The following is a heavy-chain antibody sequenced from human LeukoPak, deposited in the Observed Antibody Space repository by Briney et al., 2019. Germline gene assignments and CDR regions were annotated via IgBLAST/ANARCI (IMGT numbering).Heavy chain of an antibody. V-gene: IGHV1-18*01. Sequence: GASVKVSCKASGYTFTSYGISWVRQAPGQGLEWMGWISAYNGNTKYSQKFQGRVTITRDTSASTAYMELSSLRSEDTAVYYCAREGSSGWYPFDYWGQGTLVTVSS. D-gene: IGHD6-19*01. CDR3: AREGSSGWYPFDY. CDR2: ISAYNGNT. CDR1: GYTFTSYG. J-gene: IGHJ4*02.